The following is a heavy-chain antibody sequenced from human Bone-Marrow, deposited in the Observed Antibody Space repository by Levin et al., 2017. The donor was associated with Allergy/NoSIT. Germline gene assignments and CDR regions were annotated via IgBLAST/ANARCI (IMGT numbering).Heavy chain of an antibody. Sequence: GGSLRLSCAASGFTFSSYWLHWVRQAPGKGLVWVSRINSDGSSTSYADSVKGRFTISRDNAKNTLYLQMNSLRAEDTAVYYCARGRSRFDAFDIWGQGTMVTVSS. CDR3: ARGRSRFDAFDI. D-gene: IGHD3-10*01. J-gene: IGHJ3*02. V-gene: IGHV3-74*01. CDR1: GFTFSSYW. CDR2: INSDGSST.